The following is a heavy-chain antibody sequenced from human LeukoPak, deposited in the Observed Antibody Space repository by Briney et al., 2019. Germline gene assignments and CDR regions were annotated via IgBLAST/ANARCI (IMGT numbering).Heavy chain of an antibody. Sequence: ASVKVSCKASGYSFTSYYMHWVRQAPGQGLEWMGIINPSGGSTSYAQKFQGRVTMTRDTSTSTVYMELSRLRSDDTAVYYCARAGLWDFSDTSGYHNAAFDIWGQGTMVTVSS. CDR2: INPSGGST. D-gene: IGHD3-22*01. CDR3: ARAGLWDFSDTSGYHNAAFDI. CDR1: GYSFTSYY. J-gene: IGHJ3*02. V-gene: IGHV1-46*01.